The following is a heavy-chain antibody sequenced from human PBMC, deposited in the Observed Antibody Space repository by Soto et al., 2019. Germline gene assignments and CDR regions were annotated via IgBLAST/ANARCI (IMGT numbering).Heavy chain of an antibody. Sequence: PSETLSLTCAVYGGSFSGYYWSWIRQPPGQGLEWIGEINHSGSTNYNPSLKSRVTISVDTSKNQFSLKLSSVTAADTAVYYCARGRSGSYYLAHYYYYGMDVWGQGTTVT. CDR2: INHSGST. CDR1: GGSFSGYY. J-gene: IGHJ6*02. D-gene: IGHD1-26*01. CDR3: ARGRSGSYYLAHYYYYGMDV. V-gene: IGHV4-34*01.